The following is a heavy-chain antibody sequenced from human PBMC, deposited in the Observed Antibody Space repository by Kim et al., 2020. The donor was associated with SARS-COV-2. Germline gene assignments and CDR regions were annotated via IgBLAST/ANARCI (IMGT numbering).Heavy chain of an antibody. J-gene: IGHJ4*02. D-gene: IGHD6-19*01. CDR1: GFTFSSYA. V-gene: IGHV3-23*01. Sequence: GGSLRLSCVASGFTFSSYAMSWVRQAPGKGLQWVSGISGRGGGSTSYAGTVKGRFTISRDKSKNTLFLQMNSLRVEDTTLYYGAKDPYTSGWYRAGDSWGQVTLVTVSS. CDR2: ISGRGGGST. CDR3: AKDPYTSGWYRAGDS.